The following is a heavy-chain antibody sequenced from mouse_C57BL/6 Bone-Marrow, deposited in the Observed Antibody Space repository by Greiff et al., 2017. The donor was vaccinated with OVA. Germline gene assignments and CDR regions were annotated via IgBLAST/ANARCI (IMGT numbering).Heavy chain of an antibody. V-gene: IGHV1-82*01. CDR2: IYPGDGDT. Sequence: VQLQQSGPELVKPGASVKISCKASGYAFSSSWMNWVKQRPGKGLEWIGRIYPGDGDTNYNGKFKGKATLTADKSSSTAYMQLSSLTSEDSAVYFCARSGDPRDWGQGTTLTVSS. D-gene: IGHD3-1*01. J-gene: IGHJ2*01. CDR1: GYAFSSSW. CDR3: ARSGDPRD.